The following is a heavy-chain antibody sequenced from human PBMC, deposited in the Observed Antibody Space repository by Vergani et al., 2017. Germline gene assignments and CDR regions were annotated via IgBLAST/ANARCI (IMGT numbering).Heavy chain of an antibody. CDR1: GFTFSSYS. V-gene: IGHV3-48*01. CDR2: ISSSSSTI. D-gene: IGHD2-15*01. Sequence: EVQLVESGGGLVQPGGSLRLSCAASGFTFSSYSMNWVRQAPGKGLEWVSYISSSSSTIYYADSVKGRFTISRDNAKKSLYLQMNSRRAEDTAVYYCARDSQVREVAALYYYYYYGMDVWGQGTTVTVSS. CDR3: ARDSQVREVAALYYYYYYGMDV. J-gene: IGHJ6*02.